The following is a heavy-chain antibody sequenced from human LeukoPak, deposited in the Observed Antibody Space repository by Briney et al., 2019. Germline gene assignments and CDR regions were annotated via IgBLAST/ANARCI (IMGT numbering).Heavy chain of an antibody. CDR2: LHYDGSNK. CDR3: AKETYGSGTYPFDY. D-gene: IGHD3-10*01. CDR1: GFTFSSYA. V-gene: IGHV3-30*02. J-gene: IGHJ4*02. Sequence: GGSLRLSCAASGFTFSSYAMSWVRQAPGKGLEWVAFLHYDGSNKYYADSVKGRFTISRDNSRNTLYLHMNSLRAEDTAVYYCAKETYGSGTYPFDYWGQGTLVTVSS.